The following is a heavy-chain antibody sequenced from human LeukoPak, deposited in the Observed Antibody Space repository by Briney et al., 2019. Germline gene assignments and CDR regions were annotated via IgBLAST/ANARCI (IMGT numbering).Heavy chain of an antibody. CDR1: GGSISSGDYY. CDR3: ARKQRVTAIDY. Sequence: SQTLSLTCTVSGGSISSGDYYWSWIRQPPGKGLEWIGYIYYSGSTYYNPSLRSRVTISVDTSKNQFSLKLSSVTAADTAVYYCARKQRVTAIDYWGQGTLVTVSS. CDR2: IYYSGST. J-gene: IGHJ4*02. D-gene: IGHD2-21*02. V-gene: IGHV4-30-4*01.